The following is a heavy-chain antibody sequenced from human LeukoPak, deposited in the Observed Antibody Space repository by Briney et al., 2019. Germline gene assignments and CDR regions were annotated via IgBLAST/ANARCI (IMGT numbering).Heavy chain of an antibody. D-gene: IGHD3-3*01. V-gene: IGHV3-7*01. CDR3: ARVGRSYYDFWSGYADPGYYFDY. J-gene: IGHJ4*02. CDR2: IKTDGSQI. CDR1: GFTFSSYW. Sequence: GGSLRLSCVASGFTFSSYWMTWDRQAPGKGLEWVANIKTDGSQIYYVDSVKGRFTISRDNAKNSLYLQMNSLRAEDTAVYYCARVGRSYYDFWSGYADPGYYFDYWGQGTLVTVSS.